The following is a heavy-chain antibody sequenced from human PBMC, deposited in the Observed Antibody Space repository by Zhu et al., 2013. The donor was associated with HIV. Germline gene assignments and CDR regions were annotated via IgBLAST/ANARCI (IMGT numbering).Heavy chain of an antibody. CDR3: ARAVVVVAATPNYYYYGMDV. CDR2: MNPNSGNT. J-gene: IGHJ6*02. CDR1: GYTFTSYD. D-gene: IGHD2-15*01. V-gene: IGHV1-8*01. Sequence: QVQLVQSGAEVKKPGASVKVSCKASGYTFTSYDINWVRQATGQGLEWMGWMNPNSGNTGYAQKFQGRVTMTRNTSISTAYMELSSLRSEDTAVYYCARAVVVVAATPNYYYYGMDVWGQGTTVTVS.